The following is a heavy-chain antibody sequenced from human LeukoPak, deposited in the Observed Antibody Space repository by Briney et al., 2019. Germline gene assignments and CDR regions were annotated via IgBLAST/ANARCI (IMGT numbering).Heavy chain of an antibody. V-gene: IGHV3-48*01. Sequence: PGGSLRLSCAASGFTFSSYSMNWVRQAPGKGLEWVSYISSSSSTIYYADSVKGRFTISRDNAKNSLYLQMNSLRAEDTAVYYCARSTIATVTTRPYYYYYYMDVWGKGTTVTVSS. J-gene: IGHJ6*03. D-gene: IGHD4-11*01. CDR3: ARSTIATVTTRPYYYYYYMDV. CDR2: ISSSSSTI. CDR1: GFTFSSYS.